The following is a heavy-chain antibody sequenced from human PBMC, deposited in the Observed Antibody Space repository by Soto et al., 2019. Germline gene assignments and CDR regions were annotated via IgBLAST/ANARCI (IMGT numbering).Heavy chain of an antibody. CDR1: GGSISSRTDY. V-gene: IGHV4-39*01. CDR3: KRNYWGSADY. D-gene: IGHD7-27*01. CDR2: IYYSGST. Sequence: XGTLSLTGTVSGGSISSRTDYGGLIRQQPVKGMEWIGSIYYSGSTYYNPSIKSRVTISVDTSKKQFSLKLGSVTAADTAVYYCKRNYWGSADYWGQGTLVTVSS. J-gene: IGHJ4*02.